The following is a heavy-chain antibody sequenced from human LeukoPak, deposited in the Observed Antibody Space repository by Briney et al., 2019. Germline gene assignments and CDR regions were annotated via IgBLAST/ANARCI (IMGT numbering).Heavy chain of an antibody. V-gene: IGHV3-21*01. CDR1: GFTFSSYS. CDR2: ISSSSSYI. Sequence: GGSLRLSCAASGFTFSSYSMNWVRQAPGKGLEWVSSISSSSSYIYYADSVKGRFTISRDNAKNSLYLQMNSLRAEDTAVYYCARDGYSKHGLNDYWGQGTLVTVSS. CDR3: ARDGYSKHGLNDY. J-gene: IGHJ4*02. D-gene: IGHD4-11*01.